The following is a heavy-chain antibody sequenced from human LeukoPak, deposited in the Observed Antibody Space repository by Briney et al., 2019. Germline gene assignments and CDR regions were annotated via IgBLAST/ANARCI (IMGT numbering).Heavy chain of an antibody. J-gene: IGHJ4*02. CDR3: ARVKPAAGWY. Sequence: PSETLSLTCTVSGYSISSGYYWGWIRQPPGKGLEWIGSIYHSGSTYYNPSLKSRVTISVDTSKNQFSLKLSSVTAADTAVYYCARVKPAAGWYWGQGTLVTVSS. V-gene: IGHV4-38-2*02. CDR1: GYSISSGYY. CDR2: IYHSGST. D-gene: IGHD6-13*01.